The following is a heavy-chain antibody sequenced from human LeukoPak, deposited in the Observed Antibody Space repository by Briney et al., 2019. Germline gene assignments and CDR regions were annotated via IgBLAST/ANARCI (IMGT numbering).Heavy chain of an antibody. CDR2: IYTSGST. Sequence: SETLSLTCTISGGSISSGSYYWSWIRQPAGKGLEWIGRIYTSGSTNYNPSLKSRVTISVDTSKNQFSLKLSSVTAADTAVYYCARGHYDFWSGYYSYYYYYMDVWGKGTTVTVSS. V-gene: IGHV4-61*02. J-gene: IGHJ6*03. CDR1: GGSISSGSYY. D-gene: IGHD3-3*01. CDR3: ARGHYDFWSGYYSYYYYYMDV.